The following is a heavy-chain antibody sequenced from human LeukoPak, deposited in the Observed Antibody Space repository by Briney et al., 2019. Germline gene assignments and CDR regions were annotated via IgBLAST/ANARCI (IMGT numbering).Heavy chain of an antibody. J-gene: IGHJ5*02. CDR1: GFSLSTSGMG. V-gene: IGHV2-5*01. CDR2: IYWNDDK. D-gene: IGHD5-12*01. CDR3: ARSYSDYDYFNNWFDP. Sequence: SGPTLVNPTQTLTLTCTFSGFSLSTSGMGVGWIRQPPGKALEWLALIYWNDDKRYSPSLKSRLTISKDTSKNQVVLTMTNMDPVDTATYYCARSYSDYDYFNNWFDPWGQGTLVTVSS.